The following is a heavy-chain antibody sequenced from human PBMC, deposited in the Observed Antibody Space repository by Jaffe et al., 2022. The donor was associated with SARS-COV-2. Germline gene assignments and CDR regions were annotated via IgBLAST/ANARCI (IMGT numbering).Heavy chain of an antibody. CDR2: ISWNSGSI. Sequence: EVQLVESGGGLVQPGRSLRLSCAASGFTFDDYAMHWVRQAPGKGLEWVSGISWNSGSIGYADSVKGRFTISRDNAKNSLYLQMNSLRAEDTALYYCAKDLGPLLRQRGGFDYWGQGTLVTVSS. CDR1: GFTFDDYA. V-gene: IGHV3-9*01. D-gene: IGHD3-16*01. J-gene: IGHJ4*02. CDR3: AKDLGPLLRQRGGFDY.